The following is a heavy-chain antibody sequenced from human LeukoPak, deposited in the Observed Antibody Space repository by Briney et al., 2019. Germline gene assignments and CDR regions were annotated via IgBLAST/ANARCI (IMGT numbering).Heavy chain of an antibody. V-gene: IGHV4-59*01. Sequence: SETLSLTCSVSGDSISSYYWSWIRQPPGKGLEWIGFFYYSGYTNYNPSLQSRVTISVDTSKNHFSLELSSVTAADTAVYYCARGPFEWLRGSYFDSWGQGTLVTVSS. CDR2: FYYSGYT. CDR1: GDSISSYY. CDR3: ARGPFEWLRGSYFDS. D-gene: IGHD5-12*01. J-gene: IGHJ4*02.